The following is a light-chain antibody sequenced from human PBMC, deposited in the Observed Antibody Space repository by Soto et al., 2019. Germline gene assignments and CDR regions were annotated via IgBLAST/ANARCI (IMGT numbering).Light chain of an antibody. CDR2: DAF. V-gene: IGKV1-5*01. CDR3: QHYNSYSWT. CDR1: QSINSW. J-gene: IGKJ1*01. Sequence: DIQMTQSPSTLSASVGDRVTITCRASQSINSWMAWYQQKPGRAPKLLIYDAFSLESGVPSRFSGSRSGTEFTLTISSLQPDGFATYYCQHYNSYSWTFGQGTKVEIK.